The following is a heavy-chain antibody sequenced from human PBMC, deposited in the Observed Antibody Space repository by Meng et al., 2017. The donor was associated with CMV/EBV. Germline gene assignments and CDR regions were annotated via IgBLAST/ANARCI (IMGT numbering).Heavy chain of an antibody. CDR1: GYSFTSYW. Sequence: KVSCKGSGYSFTSYWIGWVRQMPGKGLEWMGIIYPGDSDTRYSPSFQGQVTISADKSISTAYLQWSSLKASDTAMYYCARSPPFTYCGGDCYLAYFDYWGQGTLVTVSS. J-gene: IGHJ4*02. CDR2: IYPGDSDT. CDR3: ARSPPFTYCGGDCYLAYFDY. D-gene: IGHD2-21*01. V-gene: IGHV5-51*01.